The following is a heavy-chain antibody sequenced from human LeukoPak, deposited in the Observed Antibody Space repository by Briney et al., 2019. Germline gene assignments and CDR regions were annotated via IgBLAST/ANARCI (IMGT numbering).Heavy chain of an antibody. D-gene: IGHD5-18*01. CDR3: ARDTAGRVDGDAFDI. J-gene: IGHJ3*02. Sequence: SETLSLTCAVYGGSFSGYYWSWIRQPPGKGLEWIGEINHSGSTNYNPSLKSRVTISVDTSKNQFSLKLSSVTAADTAVYYCARDTAGRVDGDAFDIWGQGTMVTVSS. V-gene: IGHV4-34*01. CDR1: GGSFSGYY. CDR2: INHSGST.